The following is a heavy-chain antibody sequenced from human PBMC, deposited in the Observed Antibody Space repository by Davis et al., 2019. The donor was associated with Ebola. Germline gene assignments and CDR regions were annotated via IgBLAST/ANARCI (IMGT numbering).Heavy chain of an antibody. CDR3: ARGVAVGGFYFEY. CDR1: GFTFDNFW. D-gene: IGHD6-19*01. V-gene: IGHV3-7*03. J-gene: IGHJ4*02. Sequence: GESLKISCAASGFTFDNFWMSWVRQAPGKGLEWVANIYRDGSEKYYVDSVKGRFTISRDNIKNSLYLQMNSLRAEDTAVYFCARGVAVGGFYFEYWGQGTLVTVSS. CDR2: IYRDGSEK.